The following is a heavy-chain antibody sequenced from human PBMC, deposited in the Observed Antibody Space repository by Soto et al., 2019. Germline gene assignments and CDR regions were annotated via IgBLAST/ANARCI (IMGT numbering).Heavy chain of an antibody. Sequence: GGSLRLSCAASGFTFSSYWMHWVRQTPGKGLVWVSHINSDGSSTSYADSVKGRFTISRDNAKNTLYLQMNSLRAEDTAVYYCTRDSNLGFDPWGQGTLVTSPQ. J-gene: IGHJ5*02. CDR3: TRDSNLGFDP. CDR2: INSDGSST. D-gene: IGHD7-27*01. V-gene: IGHV3-74*01. CDR1: GFTFSSYW.